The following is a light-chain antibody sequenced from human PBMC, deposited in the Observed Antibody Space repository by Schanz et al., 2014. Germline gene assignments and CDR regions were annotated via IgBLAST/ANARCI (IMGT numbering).Light chain of an antibody. Sequence: EIVLTQSPATLSLSLGERATLSCRASQSVSSSLAWYQHKPGQAPRLLIYGASNRATGIPARFSGSGSGTDFTLTISSLEPEDFAVYYCQQRSNWPGTFGQGTTVEIK. CDR2: GAS. V-gene: IGKV3-11*01. CDR3: QQRSNWPGT. J-gene: IGKJ1*01. CDR1: QSVSSS.